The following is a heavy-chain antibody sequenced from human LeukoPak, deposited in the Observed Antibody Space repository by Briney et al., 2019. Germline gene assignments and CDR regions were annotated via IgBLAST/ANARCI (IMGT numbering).Heavy chain of an antibody. Sequence: GESLKISCKGSGYSFTNYWIAWARQMPGKGLEWTQIIYLSDSDAKYSPSFQGQVTITADKSNSTAYLQWSGLKASDTAMYYCARRGALRGGYYFDHWGQGTLVTVSS. D-gene: IGHD6-13*01. J-gene: IGHJ4*02. V-gene: IGHV5-51*01. CDR1: GYSFTNYW. CDR2: IYLSDSDA. CDR3: ARRGALRGGYYFDH.